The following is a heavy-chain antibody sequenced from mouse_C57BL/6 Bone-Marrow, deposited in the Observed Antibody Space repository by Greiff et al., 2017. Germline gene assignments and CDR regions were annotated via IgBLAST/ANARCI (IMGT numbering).Heavy chain of an antibody. D-gene: IGHD2-2*01. Sequence: QVQLKQSGAELVRPGSSVKISCKASGYAFSSSWMNWVKQRPGKGLEWIGRIYPGDGDTNYNGKFKGKATLTADKSSSTAYMQLSSLTSEDSAVYFCARDGYDRFAYWGQGTLVTVSA. CDR1: GYAFSSSW. CDR3: ARDGYDRFAY. J-gene: IGHJ3*01. V-gene: IGHV1-82*01. CDR2: IYPGDGDT.